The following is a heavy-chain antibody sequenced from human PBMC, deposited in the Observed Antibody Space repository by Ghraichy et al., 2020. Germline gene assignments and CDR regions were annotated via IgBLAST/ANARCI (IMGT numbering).Heavy chain of an antibody. CDR2: ISSSTRYI. Sequence: GGSLRLSCVASGLMFSPNNMNWVRQAPGKGLEWVSSISSSTRYIYYADSVKGRFTISSDNAQNSLYLQMNSLRAEDTAVYYCSRGGGAGTPVLYHMDVWGLGTTVTVSS. D-gene: IGHD6-19*01. CDR1: GLMFSPNN. V-gene: IGHV3-21*01. J-gene: IGHJ6*02. CDR3: SRGGGAGTPVLYHMDV.